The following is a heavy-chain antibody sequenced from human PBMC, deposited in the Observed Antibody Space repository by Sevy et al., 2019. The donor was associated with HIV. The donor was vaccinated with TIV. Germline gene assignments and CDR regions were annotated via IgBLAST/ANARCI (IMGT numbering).Heavy chain of an antibody. CDR3: VRQGGLVDYGMDV. V-gene: IGHV4-59*01. CDR2: VYYTGNT. Sequence: SETLSLTCPVSVGSLSHYYWSWIRQPPGKGLEWVGFVYYTGNTNYNPSLKGRVTVALDTSKNQFSLKLNSVTAADTAVYYCVRQGGLVDYGMDVWGPGTTVTVSS. D-gene: IGHD1-26*01. J-gene: IGHJ6*02. CDR1: VGSLSHYY.